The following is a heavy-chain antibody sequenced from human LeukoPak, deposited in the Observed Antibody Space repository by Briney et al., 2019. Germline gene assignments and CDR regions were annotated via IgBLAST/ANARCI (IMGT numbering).Heavy chain of an antibody. V-gene: IGHV3-11*01. J-gene: IGHJ4*02. Sequence: GGSLRLSCAASGFIFSDYHMSWIRQAPGKGLEWLSYISPGGGMTYFADSVKGRFTISRGNARNSLSLQMNSLTAEDTAVYYCAGGRDIAVAGPGGYFDYWGQGTLVTVSS. CDR2: ISPGGGMT. D-gene: IGHD6-19*01. CDR1: GFIFSDYH. CDR3: AGGRDIAVAGPGGYFDY.